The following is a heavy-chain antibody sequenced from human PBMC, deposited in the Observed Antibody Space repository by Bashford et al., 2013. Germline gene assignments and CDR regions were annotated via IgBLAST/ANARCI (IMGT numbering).Heavy chain of an antibody. D-gene: IGHD3-9*01. CDR2: ISGGGAVT. Sequence: GSLRLSCEASGFTFTAYAMAWVRQGPGKGLEWVASISGGGAVTHYAASVKGRFTISRDNAKTSVYLQMNSLRAEDTAVYYCAKDGRVLRYFDWLPRDYFDYWGQGTLVTVSS. V-gene: IGHV3-23*01. CDR3: AKDGRVLRYFDWLPRDYFDY. CDR1: GFTFTAYA. J-gene: IGHJ4*02.